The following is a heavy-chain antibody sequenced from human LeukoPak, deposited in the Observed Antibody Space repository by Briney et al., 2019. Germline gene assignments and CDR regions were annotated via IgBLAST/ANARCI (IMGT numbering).Heavy chain of an antibody. Sequence: GGSLRLSCAASGFTFSRSGMHWVRQAPGEGREWVAYMEYTGDNEWYADSVEGRVTISRDNFKNTLYLQMTSLRSDDTALYFRANRFCGGDCSLRDALSIWGQGTMVTVSS. CDR3: ANRFCGGDCSLRDALSI. D-gene: IGHD2-21*02. CDR2: MEYTGDNE. CDR1: GFTFSRSG. V-gene: IGHV3-30*02. J-gene: IGHJ3*02.